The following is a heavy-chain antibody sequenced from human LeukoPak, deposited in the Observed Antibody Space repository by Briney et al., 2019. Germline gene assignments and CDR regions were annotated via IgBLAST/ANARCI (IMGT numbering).Heavy chain of an antibody. J-gene: IGHJ5*02. Sequence: SETLSLTCTVSGGSISSSSYYWGWIRQPAGKGLEWIGRIYTSGSTNYNPSLKSRVTMSVDTSKNQFSLKLNSVTAADTAVYYCARGYCSTTSCPYIWFDPWGQGTLVTVSS. D-gene: IGHD2-2*01. CDR1: GGSISSSSYY. V-gene: IGHV4-61*02. CDR3: ARGYCSTTSCPYIWFDP. CDR2: IYTSGST.